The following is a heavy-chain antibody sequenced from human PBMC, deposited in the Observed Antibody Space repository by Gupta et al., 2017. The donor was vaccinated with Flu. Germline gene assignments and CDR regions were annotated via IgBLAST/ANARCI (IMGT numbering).Heavy chain of an antibody. J-gene: IGHJ4*03. CDR2: INWDGGSL. V-gene: IGHV3-9*01. CDR3: AKARGPRYSSGCFDS. D-gene: IGHD5-18*01. CDR1: GFTFDDFG. Sequence: EVQLVESGGGVAHPGMSLRLSCAVSGFTFDDFGMHWVRQIPGKGLEWVSGINWDGGSLGYVESVRGRFTIARDNGRSLVYLQMNSLRPEDTALYYCAKARGPRYSSGCFDSWG.